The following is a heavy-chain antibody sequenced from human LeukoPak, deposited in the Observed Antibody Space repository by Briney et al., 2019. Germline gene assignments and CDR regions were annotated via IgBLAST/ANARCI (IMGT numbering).Heavy chain of an antibody. CDR3: TRGVGVAGDY. V-gene: IGHV1-8*01. CDR1: GYTFTSYD. J-gene: IGHJ4*02. D-gene: IGHD3-3*01. CDR2: VKPHSGDT. Sequence: GASVKVSCKTSGYTFTSYDINWVRQDTGQGLEWMGWVKPHSGDTAYAQKFQGRVTMTRDSATSTVYMELSGRRSEDSAVYYCTRGVGVAGDYWGQGTLVTVYS.